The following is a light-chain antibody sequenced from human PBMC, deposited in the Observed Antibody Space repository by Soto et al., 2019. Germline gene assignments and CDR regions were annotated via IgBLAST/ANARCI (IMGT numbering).Light chain of an antibody. CDR2: GIS. Sequence: ESVLTQSPGTLSLSPGERATLSCRASQSVSNSFFAWYQQKPGQPPRLLIYGISNRATGIRDMFSVSGSGTDFILTISSLEPEDYVLNYCQRYRTIPHTFSQRTKLEVK. J-gene: IGKJ2*01. V-gene: IGKV3-20*01. CDR3: QRYRTIPHT. CDR1: QSVSNSF.